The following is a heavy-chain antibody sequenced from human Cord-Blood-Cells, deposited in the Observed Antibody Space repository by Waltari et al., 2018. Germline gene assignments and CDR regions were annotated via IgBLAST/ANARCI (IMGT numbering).Heavy chain of an antibody. Sequence: EVQLLESGGGLVQPGGSLRLSCAASGFTFSSHAMSWVRQAPGKGLEWVSAISGSGGSTYYADSVKGRFTISRDNSKNTLYLQMNSLRAEDTAVYYCAKSHRRITIFGVVTDDFDYWGQGTLVTVSS. J-gene: IGHJ4*02. CDR3: AKSHRRITIFGVVTDDFDY. CDR1: GFTFSSHA. CDR2: ISGSGGST. D-gene: IGHD3-3*01. V-gene: IGHV3-23*01.